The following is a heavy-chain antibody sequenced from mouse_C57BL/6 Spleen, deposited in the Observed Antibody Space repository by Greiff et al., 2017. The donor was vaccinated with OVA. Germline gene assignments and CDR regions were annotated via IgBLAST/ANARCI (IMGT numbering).Heavy chain of an antibody. CDR1: GYTFTSYW. J-gene: IGHJ4*01. V-gene: IGHV1-55*01. Sequence: QVQLQQPGAELVKPGASVKMSCKASGYTFTSYWITWVKQRPGQGLEWIGDIYPGSGSTNYNEKFKSKATLTVDTSSSTAYMQLSSLTSEDSAVYYCARSHYCDSKGGAMDYWGQGTSVTVSS. CDR3: ARSHYCDSKGGAMDY. CDR2: IYPGSGST. D-gene: IGHD1-1*01.